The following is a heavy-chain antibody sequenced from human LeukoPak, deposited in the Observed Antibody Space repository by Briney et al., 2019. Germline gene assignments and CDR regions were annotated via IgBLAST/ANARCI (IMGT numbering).Heavy chain of an antibody. D-gene: IGHD3-10*01. J-gene: IGHJ3*02. Sequence: SVKVSCKASGGSFSSYAISWVRQAPGQGLGLRGGIIPIFGTANYAQKFQGRVTITTDESTSTAYMELSSLRSEDTAVYYCARAYYYGSGERIDAFDIWGQGTMVTVSS. CDR2: IIPIFGTA. CDR1: GGSFSSYA. V-gene: IGHV1-69*05. CDR3: ARAYYYGSGERIDAFDI.